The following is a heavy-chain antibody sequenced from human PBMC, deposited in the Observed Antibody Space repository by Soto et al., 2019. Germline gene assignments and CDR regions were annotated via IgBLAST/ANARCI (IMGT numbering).Heavy chain of an antibody. CDR2: ISSSSSYI. D-gene: IGHD2-21*02. V-gene: IGHV3-21*01. CDR3: ASAGYGGNSYYDAFDI. Sequence: GGPLRLCCAASGFPCISYSMNWVRQAPGKGLEWVSSISSSSSYIYYADSVKGRFTISRDNAKNSLYLQMNSLRAEDTAVYYCASAGYGGNSYYDAFDIWGQGTMVTVSS. CDR1: GFPCISYS. J-gene: IGHJ3*02.